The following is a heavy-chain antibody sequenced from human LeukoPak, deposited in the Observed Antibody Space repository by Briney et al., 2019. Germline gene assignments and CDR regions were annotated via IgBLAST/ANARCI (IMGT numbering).Heavy chain of an antibody. D-gene: IGHD3-22*01. CDR1: GFTFSSYG. J-gene: IGHJ6*02. CDR3: AKSRGGRRYDSSGYEMPMDV. CDR2: ISDDGSNK. Sequence: PGGSLRLSCAASGFTFSSYGMHWVRRAPGKGLEWVAVISDDGSNKYYADSVKGRFTISRDNSKNTLYLQMNSLRAEDTAVYYCAKSRGGRRYDSSGYEMPMDVWGQGTTVTVSS. V-gene: IGHV3-30*18.